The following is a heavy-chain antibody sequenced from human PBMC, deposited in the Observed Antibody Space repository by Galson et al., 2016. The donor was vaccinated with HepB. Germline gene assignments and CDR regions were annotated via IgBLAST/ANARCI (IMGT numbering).Heavy chain of an antibody. CDR1: GFTLSRYG. CDR3: AKGYMADNYYGMDV. CDR2: ISYDGSNK. D-gene: IGHD5-12*01. V-gene: IGHV3-30*18. J-gene: IGHJ6*02. Sequence: SLRLSCAASGFTLSRYGIHWVRQAPGKGLEWVAPISYDGSNKYYAESVKGRFTISRDNSKNTLYLQMNSLRGEDTAVYYCAKGYMADNYYGMDVWGQGTMVTVSS.